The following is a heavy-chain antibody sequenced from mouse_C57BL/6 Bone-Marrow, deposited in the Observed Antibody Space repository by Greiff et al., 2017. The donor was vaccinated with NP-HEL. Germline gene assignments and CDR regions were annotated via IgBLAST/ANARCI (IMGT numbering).Heavy chain of an antibody. CDR3: ARSYYSNGAY. CDR2: IYPSDSET. Sequence: QVQLQQPGAELVRPGTSVKLSCKASGYTFTSYWMDWVKQRPGQGLEWIGNIYPSDSETHYNQKFKDKATLTVDKSSSTAYMQLSSLTSEDSAVYYCARSYYSNGAYWGQVTLVTVSA. CDR1: GYTFTSYW. D-gene: IGHD2-5*01. J-gene: IGHJ3*01. V-gene: IGHV1-61*01.